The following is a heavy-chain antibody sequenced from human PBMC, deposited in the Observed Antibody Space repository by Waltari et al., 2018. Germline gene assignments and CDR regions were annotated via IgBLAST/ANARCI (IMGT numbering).Heavy chain of an antibody. D-gene: IGHD4-17*01. CDR1: DFTFSSYW. Sequence: EVQLVESGGGLVQPGGSLRLSCAAPDFTFSSYWLSWVRQAPGKGLELVANIKQDGSEKYYVDSVKGRFTISRDNAKNSLYLQMNSLRAEDTAVYYCASGGDYFDYWGQGTLVTVSS. CDR2: IKQDGSEK. J-gene: IGHJ4*02. V-gene: IGHV3-7*01. CDR3: ASGGDYFDY.